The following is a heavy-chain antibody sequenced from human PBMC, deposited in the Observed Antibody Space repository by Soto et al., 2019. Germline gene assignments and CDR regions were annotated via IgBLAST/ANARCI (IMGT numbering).Heavy chain of an antibody. J-gene: IGHJ6*02. D-gene: IGHD6-25*01. CDR3: ARGQYSSANYGMDV. V-gene: IGHV4-59*06. CDR2: IYYSGST. Sequence: PSETLSLTCTVSGGSISSYYWSWIRQPPGQGLEWIGYIYYSGSTYYTPSLKSRVTISVDTSKNQFSLKLSSVTAADTAVYYCARGQYSSANYGMDVWGQGTTVTVSS. CDR1: GGSISSYY.